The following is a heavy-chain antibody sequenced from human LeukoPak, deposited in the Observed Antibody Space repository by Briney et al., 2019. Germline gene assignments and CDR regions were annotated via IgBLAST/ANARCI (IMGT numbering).Heavy chain of an antibody. D-gene: IGHD4-11*01. CDR2: IWPDASDN. Sequence: TGGSLRLSCAVWGFTFSDYWMGGVRQASGKGVEWFAKIWPDASDNYHVDSVSGRFTISRDNAPNSLNLQLNSLRAEDSGVYYRGRWAVNAGLDRWGQGTLVTVSS. V-gene: IGHV3-7*01. CDR1: GFTFSDYW. CDR3: GRWAVNAGLDR. J-gene: IGHJ5*02.